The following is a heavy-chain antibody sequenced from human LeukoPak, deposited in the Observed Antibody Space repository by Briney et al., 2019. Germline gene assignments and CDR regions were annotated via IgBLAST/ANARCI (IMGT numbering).Heavy chain of an antibody. CDR1: GGSVSSGSYY. D-gene: IGHD2-15*01. Sequence: SETLSLTCTVSGGSVSSGSYYWSWIRQPPGKGLEWIGYIYYSGSTNYNPSLKSRVTISADTSKNQFSLKLSSVTAADTAVYYCARGYCSGGSCYPDYWGQGTLVTVSS. V-gene: IGHV4-61*01. CDR2: IYYSGST. CDR3: ARGYCSGGSCYPDY. J-gene: IGHJ4*02.